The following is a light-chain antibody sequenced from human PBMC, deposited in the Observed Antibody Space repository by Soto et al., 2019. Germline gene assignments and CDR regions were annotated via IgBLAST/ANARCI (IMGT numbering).Light chain of an antibody. V-gene: IGKV3-15*01. Sequence: ETMMTQSPATLSVSLGERVTLSCRASQSVASHFAWYHQRPGQAPRLLIYDASTRATGIPARFSGSGSGTEFTLTITTLQSADVGVYYCQQYHHGPLTFGPGTKVEIK. CDR2: DAS. CDR3: QQYHHGPLT. J-gene: IGKJ3*01. CDR1: QSVASH.